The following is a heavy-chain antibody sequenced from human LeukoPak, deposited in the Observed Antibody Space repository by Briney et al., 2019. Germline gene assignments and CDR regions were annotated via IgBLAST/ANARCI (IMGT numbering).Heavy chain of an antibody. J-gene: IGHJ4*02. D-gene: IGHD5-18*01. CDR2: IWYDGSNK. Sequence: PGGSLRLSCAASGSTFSSYGMHWVRQAPGKGLEWVAVIWYDGSNKYYADSVKGRFTISRDNSKNTLYLQMNSLRAEDTAVYYCAKDRGYSYGYLSDYWGQGTLVTVSS. CDR1: GSTFSSYG. V-gene: IGHV3-33*06. CDR3: AKDRGYSYGYLSDY.